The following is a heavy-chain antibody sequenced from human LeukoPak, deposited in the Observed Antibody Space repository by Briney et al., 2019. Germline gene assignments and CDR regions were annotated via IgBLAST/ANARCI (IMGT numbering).Heavy chain of an antibody. V-gene: IGHV3-23*01. Sequence: GVSVSLFCAASGFTFSSYAMIWVRQAPGKGLEWVSAISCSGGSTYYADSVKGRLTISRENSKNTLYLQMNSLRVEVTAVYYCAKEVRVVRGGFAYWGQGTLVSVSS. D-gene: IGHD3-10*01. CDR1: GFTFSSYA. CDR3: AKEVRVVRGGFAY. CDR2: ISCSGGST. J-gene: IGHJ4*02.